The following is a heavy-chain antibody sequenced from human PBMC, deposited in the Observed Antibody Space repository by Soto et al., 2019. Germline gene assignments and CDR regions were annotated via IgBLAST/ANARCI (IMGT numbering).Heavy chain of an antibody. D-gene: IGHD3-10*01. J-gene: IGHJ4*02. CDR3: ARVDYYGSGTIGYFDY. CDR2: IIPIFGTA. Sequence: SVKVSCKASGGTFSIYAISCVLQSPLQGLEWMGGIIPIFGTANYAQKFQGRVTITADESTSTAYMELSSLRSEDTAVYYCARVDYYGSGTIGYFDYWGQGTLVTVSS. V-gene: IGHV1-69*13. CDR1: GGTFSIYA.